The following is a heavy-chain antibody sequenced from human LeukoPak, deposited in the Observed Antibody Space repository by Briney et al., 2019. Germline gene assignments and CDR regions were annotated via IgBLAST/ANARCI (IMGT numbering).Heavy chain of an antibody. CDR2: IKEDGSTK. D-gene: IGHD3-10*01. CDR3: AKVGEPYDSGSYYVDY. CDR1: GFTFSHSW. Sequence: GGSLRLSCAASGFTFSHSWMTWVRQAPGKGLEWVADIKEDGSTKLYVDSVKGRFTISRDNARNSLYLQMNSLRVEDTAVYYCAKVGEPYDSGSYYVDYWGQGTLVTVSS. J-gene: IGHJ4*02. V-gene: IGHV3-7*03.